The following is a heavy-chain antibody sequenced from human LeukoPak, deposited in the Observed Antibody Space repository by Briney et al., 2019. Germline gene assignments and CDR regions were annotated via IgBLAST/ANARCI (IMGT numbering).Heavy chain of an antibody. CDR3: ARLDYDYVWGSYRHNWFDP. CDR1: GGSISSSSYY. J-gene: IGHJ5*02. CDR2: IYYSGST. Sequence: SETLSLTCTVSGGSISSSSYYWGWIRQPPGKGLEWIGRIYYSGSTYYNPSLKSRVTISVDTSKNQSSLKLSSVTAADTAVYYCARLDYDYVWGSYRHNWFDPWGQGTLVTVSS. D-gene: IGHD3-16*02. V-gene: IGHV4-39*01.